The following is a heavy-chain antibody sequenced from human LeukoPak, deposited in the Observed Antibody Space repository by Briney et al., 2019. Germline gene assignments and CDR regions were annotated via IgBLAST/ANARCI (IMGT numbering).Heavy chain of an antibody. J-gene: IGHJ5*02. CDR3: ARDPRIQLLPGWFDP. CDR2: TSTEARTT. Sequence: GGSLILSGPAARSTSNNYWIDWVRPAPGRGMGWVSSTSTEARTTVYGDSEKGRFTISTDNATNSLYLQMNSMRVEDTAVYHCARDPRIQLLPGWFDPWGKRTLVTVSS. V-gene: IGHV3-74*01. D-gene: IGHD2/OR15-2a*01. CDR1: RSTSNNYW.